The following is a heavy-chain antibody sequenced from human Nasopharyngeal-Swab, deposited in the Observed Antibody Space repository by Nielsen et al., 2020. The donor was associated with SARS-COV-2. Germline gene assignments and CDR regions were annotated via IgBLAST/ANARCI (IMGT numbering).Heavy chain of an antibody. V-gene: IGHV3-30-3*01. J-gene: IGHJ4*02. CDR2: TSFDGNSK. CDR3: ARDAVVAARHLNYFDY. Sequence: GESLKISCAASGFSFSSSAMHWVRQAPGKGLEWVAVTSFDGNSKFYADSVKGRFTISRDSSKNTLYLQMSTLRPEDTAVYYCARDAVVAARHLNYFDYWGQGTLVSVSS. CDR1: GFSFSSSA. D-gene: IGHD6-6*01.